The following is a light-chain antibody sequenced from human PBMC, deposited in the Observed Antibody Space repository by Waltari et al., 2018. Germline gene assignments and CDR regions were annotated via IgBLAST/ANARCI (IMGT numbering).Light chain of an antibody. CDR3: QVWDSGTNHYV. CDR2: DDG. J-gene: IGLJ1*01. CDR1: KIGSKN. V-gene: IGLV3-21*02. Sequence: SYELTQSPSVSVAPGQTARITCEGDKIGSKNVHWYPHKPGQAPVLVVYDDGDRPSGIPERFSGSNSGNTAALTISRVDAGDEAEYYCQVWDSGTNHYVFGTVTKVTVL.